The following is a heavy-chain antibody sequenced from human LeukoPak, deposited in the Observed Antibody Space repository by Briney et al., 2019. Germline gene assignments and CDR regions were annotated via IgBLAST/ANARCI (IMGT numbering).Heavy chain of an antibody. Sequence: MPSETLSLTCTVSGGSISSYYWSWIRQPAGKGLEWIGRIYTSGSTNYNPSLKSRVTMSVDTSKNQFSLKLSSVTAADTAVYYCARERSGGSSGWYIDAFDIWGQGTMVTVSS. CDR3: ARERSGGSSGWYIDAFDI. CDR1: GGSISSYY. J-gene: IGHJ3*02. D-gene: IGHD6-19*01. V-gene: IGHV4-4*07. CDR2: IYTSGST.